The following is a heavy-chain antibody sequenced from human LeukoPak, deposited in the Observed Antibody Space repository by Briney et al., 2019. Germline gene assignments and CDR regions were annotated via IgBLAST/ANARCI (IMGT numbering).Heavy chain of an antibody. V-gene: IGHV3-23*01. J-gene: IGHJ4*02. CDR1: GFTFSSYA. CDR3: AKAPAYCAGDCRFFFDY. CDR2: ISGSGGST. D-gene: IGHD2-21*02. Sequence: GGSLRLSCAASGFTFSSYAMSWVRQAPGKGLEWVSAISGSGGSTYYADSVKGRFTISRDNSKNTLYLQMNSLRAEDTAVYYCAKAPAYCAGDCRFFFDYWGQGALVTVSS.